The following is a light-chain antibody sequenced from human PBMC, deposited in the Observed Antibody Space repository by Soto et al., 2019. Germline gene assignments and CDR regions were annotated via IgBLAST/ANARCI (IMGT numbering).Light chain of an antibody. CDR3: TSYAGSNSSFYV. CDR2: EVS. Sequence: QSDLTQPSSASGSPGQSVTISCTGTSSDVGGYNYVSWYQQHPGKAPKLMIYEVSKRPSGVPDRFSGSKSGNTASLTVSGLQAEDEADSSGTSYAGSNSSFYVFRTGTKVPV. V-gene: IGLV2-8*01. J-gene: IGLJ1*01. CDR1: SSDVGGYNY.